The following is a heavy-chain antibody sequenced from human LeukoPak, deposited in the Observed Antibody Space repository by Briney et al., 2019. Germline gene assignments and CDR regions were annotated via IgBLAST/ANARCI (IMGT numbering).Heavy chain of an antibody. D-gene: IGHD6-13*01. J-gene: IGHJ5*02. V-gene: IGHV3-23*01. CDR1: GFTFSNHA. CDR2: ITGSGGST. CDR3: AKGPYSSSFWFDP. Sequence: PGGSLRLSCAASGFTFSNHAMNWVRRAPGKGLEWVSAITGSGGSTYYADTVKGRFTISRDNSKNTLHLQMNSLRAEDTAVYYCAKGPYSSSFWFDPWGQGTLVTVSS.